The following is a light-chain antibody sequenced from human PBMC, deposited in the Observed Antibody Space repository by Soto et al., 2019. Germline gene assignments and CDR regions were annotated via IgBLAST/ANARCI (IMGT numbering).Light chain of an antibody. CDR2: KVS. Sequence: DVVMTQNPLSSPVTLGQPASISCRSSESLQHRDGNTYLNWLQQRPGQPQRLLIYKVSNRFSGVPDRFSGSGAGTDFTLKISRVEAEDVGVYYCMQATQYRPYTFGQGTKLEIK. J-gene: IGKJ2*01. CDR1: ESLQHRDGNTY. V-gene: IGKV2-24*01. CDR3: MQATQYRPYT.